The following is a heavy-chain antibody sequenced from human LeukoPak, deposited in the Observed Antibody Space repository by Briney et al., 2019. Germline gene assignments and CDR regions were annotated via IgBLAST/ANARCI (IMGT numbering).Heavy chain of an antibody. CDR2: ISSSGGST. J-gene: IGHJ4*02. D-gene: IGHD6-19*01. CDR1: GFSFSSYA. CDR3: AKDRSCWHYFDH. Sequence: GGSLRLSCAASGFSFSSYAMNWVRQAPGKGLEWVSVISSSGGSTYYADSVKGRFTISRDNSKNLLYVQMSSLRAEDTAVYCCAKDRSCWHYFDHWGQGTLVTVSS. V-gene: IGHV3-23*01.